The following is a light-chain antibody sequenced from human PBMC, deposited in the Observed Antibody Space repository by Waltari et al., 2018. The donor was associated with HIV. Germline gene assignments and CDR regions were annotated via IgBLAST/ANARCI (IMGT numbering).Light chain of an antibody. V-gene: IGLV1-51*01. J-gene: IGLJ3*02. CDR2: DND. CDR1: SSNIGTDY. CDR3: GTWDRSLGGGV. Sequence: QSVLTQPRSVSAAPGHKVAISCSVSSSNIGTDYVSWYQHVPGSAPKLLIYDNDKRPSGTPDRFSGSKSGTSATLDITGIQTGDGADYYCGTWDRSLGGGVFGGGTKLTVL.